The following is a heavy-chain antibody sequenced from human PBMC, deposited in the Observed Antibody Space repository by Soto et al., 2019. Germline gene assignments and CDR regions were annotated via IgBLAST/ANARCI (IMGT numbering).Heavy chain of an antibody. CDR1: GGTFSSST. Sequence: QVQLVQSGAEVKKPGSSVKVSCKASGGTFSSSTLTWVRQAPGQGLEWMGGIILMFGTANYAQKFQGRVTVTADKSTSTAYMELSSLRSEDTAVYYCATPMTPDRDYSNMDVGGQGTKVTVSS. V-gene: IGHV1-69*06. CDR3: ATPMTPDRDYSNMDV. CDR2: IILMFGTA. D-gene: IGHD4-4*01. J-gene: IGHJ6*02.